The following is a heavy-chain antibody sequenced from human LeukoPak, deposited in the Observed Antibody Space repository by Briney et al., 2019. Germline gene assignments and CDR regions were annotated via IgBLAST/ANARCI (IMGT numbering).Heavy chain of an antibody. J-gene: IGHJ3*02. CDR1: GYTFTAYY. CDR2: ISAYNGNT. V-gene: IGHV1-18*04. CDR3: ARGLQETLGWLKAFSAFDI. D-gene: IGHD5-24*01. Sequence: ASVKVSCKASGYTFTAYYMHWVRQAPGQGLEWMGWISAYNGNTNYAQMLQGRVTMTTDTSTRTAYMELRSLRSDDTAVYYCARGLQETLGWLKAFSAFDIWGQGTMVTVSS.